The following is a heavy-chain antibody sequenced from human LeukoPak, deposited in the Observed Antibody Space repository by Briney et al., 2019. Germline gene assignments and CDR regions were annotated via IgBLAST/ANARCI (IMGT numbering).Heavy chain of an antibody. J-gene: IGHJ4*02. D-gene: IGHD2-15*01. CDR3: ARDIGGFGYDY. CDR1: GYTFTSYY. Sequence: GASVKVSCKASGYTFTSYYMHWVRQAPGQGPEWMGWINPNSGGTKYAQKFQGRVTMTRDTSSNTAHMDLTGLTSDDTAVYYCARDIGGFGYDYWGQGSLVTVSS. CDR2: INPNSGGT. V-gene: IGHV1-2*02.